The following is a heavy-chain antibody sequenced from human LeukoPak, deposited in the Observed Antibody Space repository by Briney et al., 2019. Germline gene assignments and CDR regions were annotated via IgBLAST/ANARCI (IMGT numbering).Heavy chain of an antibody. V-gene: IGHV3-53*01. CDR1: GFTVSSNY. CDR2: IYSGGST. J-gene: IGHJ3*02. D-gene: IGHD4-17*01. Sequence: GGSLRLSCAASGFTVSSNYMSWVRQAPGKGLEWVSVIYSGGSTYHADSVKGRFTISRDNSKNTLYLQMNSLRAEDTAVYYCASTVIPLFRAFDIWGQGTMVTVSS. CDR3: ASTVIPLFRAFDI.